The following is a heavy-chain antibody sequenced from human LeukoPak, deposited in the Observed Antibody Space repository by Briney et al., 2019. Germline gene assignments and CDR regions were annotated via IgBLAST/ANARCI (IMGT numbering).Heavy chain of an antibody. V-gene: IGHV3-21*01. CDR1: GFTFSSYS. CDR2: ISSSSSYI. Sequence: GGSLRLSCAGSGFTFSSYSMNWVRQAPGKGLEWVSSISSSSSYIYYADSVKGRFTISRDNARNSLYLQMNSLRAEDTAVYYCARDRDPGYNDSSGYRRVNAFDIWGQGTMVTVSS. D-gene: IGHD3-22*01. J-gene: IGHJ3*02. CDR3: ARDRDPGYNDSSGYRRVNAFDI.